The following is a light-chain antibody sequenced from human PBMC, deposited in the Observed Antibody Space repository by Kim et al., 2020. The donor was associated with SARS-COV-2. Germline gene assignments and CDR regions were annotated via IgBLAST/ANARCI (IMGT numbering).Light chain of an antibody. Sequence: SVGDRVTITCRVSQGIGSYLNWYRQKIGKVPNFLIFSASNLQSGVPSRFSANESGTDFTVTISSLQPENVATYYDRRAYIAPPVTFAGGTKVDIK. CDR3: RRAYIAPPVT. V-gene: IGKV1-27*01. CDR2: SAS. J-gene: IGKJ4*01. CDR1: QGIGSY.